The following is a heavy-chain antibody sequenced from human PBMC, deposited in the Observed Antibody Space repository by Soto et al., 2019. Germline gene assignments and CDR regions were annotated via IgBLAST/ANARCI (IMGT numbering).Heavy chain of an antibody. CDR2: IRTKGNSYAT. CDR3: TGFRGFSGSGNYVHV. D-gene: IGHD3-10*01. CDR1: GFTFSGSA. J-gene: IGHJ6*02. V-gene: IGHV3-73*02. Sequence: EVQLVESGGGLVQPGGSLKLSCAASGFTFSGSAMHWVRQASGKGLEWVGRIRTKGNSYATAYAASVEGRFTISRGXAXXTAYLQMNSLKTEDTAVYYCTGFRGFSGSGNYVHVWGQGTTVTVSS.